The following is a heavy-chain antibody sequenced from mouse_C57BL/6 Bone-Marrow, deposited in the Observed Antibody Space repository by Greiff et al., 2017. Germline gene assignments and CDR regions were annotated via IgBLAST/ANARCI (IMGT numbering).Heavy chain of an antibody. Sequence: EVKLVESGPGLAKPSQTLSLTCSVTGYSITSDYWNWIRKFPGNKLEYMGYISYSGSTYYNPSLKSRISITRNTSKNQYYLQLNSVTTEDTATYYCVRYPYSYVNSYVYFYVWGTGTTVTVSS. CDR1: GYSITSDY. V-gene: IGHV3-8*01. J-gene: IGHJ1*03. D-gene: IGHD1-1*01. CDR2: ISYSGST. CDR3: VRYPYSYVNSYVYFYV.